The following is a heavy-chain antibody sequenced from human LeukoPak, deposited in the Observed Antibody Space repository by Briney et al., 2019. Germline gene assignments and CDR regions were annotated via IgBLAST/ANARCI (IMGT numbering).Heavy chain of an antibody. CDR2: IYYSGST. CDR3: ARDREVGYYDILTGYRYYYGMDV. D-gene: IGHD3-9*01. CDR1: GGSISSGGYY. V-gene: IGHV4-31*03. Sequence: SQTLSLTCTVPGGSISSGGYYWSWIRQHPGKGLEWIGYIYYSGSTYYNPSLKSRVTISVDTSKNQFSLKLSSVTAADTAVYYCARDREVGYYDILTGYRYYYGMDVWGQGTTVTVSS. J-gene: IGHJ6*02.